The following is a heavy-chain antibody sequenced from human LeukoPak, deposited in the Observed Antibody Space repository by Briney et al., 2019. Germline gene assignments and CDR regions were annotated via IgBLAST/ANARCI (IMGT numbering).Heavy chain of an antibody. J-gene: IGHJ4*02. V-gene: IGHV3-7*03. CDR1: GFTFGKYW. D-gene: IGHD3-3*01. CDR2: IKLDGSEK. CDR3: ARDQYDTWSRRGNFDS. Sequence: GGSLRLSCVASGFTFGKYWMSWVRQAPGKGLEWVANIKLDGSEKNYVDSVKGRFTISRDNTKNSLYLQMNSLRAEDTAVFYCARDQYDTWSRRGNFDSWGQGTLVVVSS.